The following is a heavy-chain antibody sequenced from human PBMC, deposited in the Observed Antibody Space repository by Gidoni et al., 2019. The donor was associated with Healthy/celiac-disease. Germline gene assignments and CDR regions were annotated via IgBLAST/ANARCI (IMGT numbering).Heavy chain of an antibody. CDR2: IYPGDSDT. CDR1: GSSFTGYW. D-gene: IGHD6-13*01. V-gene: IGHV5-51*01. Sequence: EVQLVQSGPEGNKPGESLKIPRKGSGSSFTGYWIGWVRQMPGKGLEWMGIIYPGDSDTRYSPSFQGQVTISADKSLSTAYLQWSSLKASDTAMYYCARHVLNSRSNFDNWGQGTLVTVSS. CDR3: ARHVLNSRSNFDN. J-gene: IGHJ4*02.